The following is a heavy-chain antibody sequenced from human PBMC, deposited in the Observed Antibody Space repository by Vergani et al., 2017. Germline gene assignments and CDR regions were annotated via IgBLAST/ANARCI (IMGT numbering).Heavy chain of an antibody. Sequence: QVQLVESGGGVVQPGRSLRLSCAASGFTFSSYGMHWVRQAPGKGLEWVAVIWYDGSNKHYADSVKGRFTISRDNSKNTLYLQMNSLRAEDTAVYYCARDKGARSGGKYFDYGGQGTLVTVSS. CDR2: IWYDGSNK. CDR3: ARDKGARSGGKYFDY. V-gene: IGHV3-33*01. J-gene: IGHJ4*02. CDR1: GFTFSSYG. D-gene: IGHD3-10*01.